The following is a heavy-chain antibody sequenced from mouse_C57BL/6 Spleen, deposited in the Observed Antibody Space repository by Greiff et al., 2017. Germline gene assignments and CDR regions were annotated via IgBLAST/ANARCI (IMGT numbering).Heavy chain of an antibody. D-gene: IGHD1-1*01. V-gene: IGHV5-4*01. CDR2: ISDGGSYT. Sequence: EVKLMESGGGLVKPGGSLKLSCAASGFTFSSYAMSWVRQTPEKRLEWVATISDGGSYTYYPDNVKGRFTLSRDNAKNNLYLQMSHLKSEDTSMYYCARDRYYGGYAMDYWGQGTSVTVSS. CDR3: ARDRYYGGYAMDY. J-gene: IGHJ4*01. CDR1: GFTFSSYA.